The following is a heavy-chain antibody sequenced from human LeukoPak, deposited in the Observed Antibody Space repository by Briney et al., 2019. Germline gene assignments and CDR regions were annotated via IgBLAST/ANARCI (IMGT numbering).Heavy chain of an antibody. CDR3: ARDNHDYGDYVTAFDI. V-gene: IGHV3-7*01. J-gene: IGHJ3*02. CDR2: IKQDGSEK. D-gene: IGHD4-17*01. Sequence: GGSLRLSCAASGFTFSSYWMSWVRQAPGKGLEWVANIKQDGSEKYYVDSVKGRFTISRDNAKNSLYLQMNSLRAEDTAVYYCARDNHDYGDYVTAFDIWGQGTMVTVSS. CDR1: GFTFSSYW.